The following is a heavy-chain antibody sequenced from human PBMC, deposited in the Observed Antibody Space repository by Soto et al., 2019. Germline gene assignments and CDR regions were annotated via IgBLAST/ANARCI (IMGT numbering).Heavy chain of an antibody. D-gene: IGHD1-1*01. CDR2: ISYDGSNK. CDR3: ARDRPPLRQTITSNWFDP. V-gene: IGHV3-30-3*01. Sequence: GGSLRLSCADSGFTFSSYAMHWVRQAPGKGLEWVAVISYDGSNKYYADSVKGRFTISRDNSKNTLYLQMNSLRAEDTAVYYCARDRPPLRQTITSNWFDPPGQATLVTVAS. J-gene: IGHJ5*02. CDR1: GFTFSSYA.